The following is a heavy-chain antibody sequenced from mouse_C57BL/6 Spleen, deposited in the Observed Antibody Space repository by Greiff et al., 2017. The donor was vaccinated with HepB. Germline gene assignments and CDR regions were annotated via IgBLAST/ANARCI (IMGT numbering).Heavy chain of an antibody. CDR3: ARSEYDGSSYGYFDV. V-gene: IGHV1-80*01. D-gene: IGHD1-1*01. Sequence: VQLQQSGAELVKPGASVKISCKASGYAFSSYWMNWVKQRPGKGLEWIGQIYPGDGDTNYNGKFKGKATLTADKSSSTAYMQLSSLTSEDSAVYFGARSEYDGSSYGYFDVWGTGTTVTVSS. J-gene: IGHJ1*03. CDR2: IYPGDGDT. CDR1: GYAFSSYW.